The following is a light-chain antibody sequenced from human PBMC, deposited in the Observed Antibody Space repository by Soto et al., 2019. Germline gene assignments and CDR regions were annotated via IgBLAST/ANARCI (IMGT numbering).Light chain of an antibody. V-gene: IGKV1-5*01. CDR2: DAS. Sequence: IHLTHSPSTLSASLGDRVLITRRPSQSISSWLAWYQQKPGKAPKLLIYDASSLGSGVPSRFSGSGSGTDFTLTISSLQPEDFATYYCQQVNVYPSTFGGGTKVDI. CDR1: QSISSW. J-gene: IGKJ4*01. CDR3: QQVNVYPST.